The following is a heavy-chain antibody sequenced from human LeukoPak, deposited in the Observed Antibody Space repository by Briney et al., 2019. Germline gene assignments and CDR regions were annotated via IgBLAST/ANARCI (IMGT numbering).Heavy chain of an antibody. V-gene: IGHV3-23*01. J-gene: IGHJ6*02. Sequence: GGSLRLSCAASGFTFSSYAMSCVRQAPGKGLEWVSAIIGSGGSTYYADSVKGRFTISRDNSKNTLYLQMNSLRAEDTAVYYCAKDLVDPAMVQRRANFGMDVWGQGTTVTVSS. D-gene: IGHD5-18*01. CDR1: GFTFSSYA. CDR3: AKDLVDPAMVQRRANFGMDV. CDR2: IIGSGGST.